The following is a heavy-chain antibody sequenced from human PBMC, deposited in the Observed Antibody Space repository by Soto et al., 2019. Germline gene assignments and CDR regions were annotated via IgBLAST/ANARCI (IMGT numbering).Heavy chain of an antibody. J-gene: IGHJ6*02. Sequence: QVQLVQSGAEVKKPGSSVKVSCKASGGTFSSYAISWVRQAPGQGLEWMGGIIPIFGTANYAQKFQGRATTTADESTSTPYMELSSLRSEDTAVYYSARQQLGPSYYSGMDVWGQGTTVTVSS. CDR2: IIPIFGTA. D-gene: IGHD6-13*01. CDR1: GGTFSSYA. V-gene: IGHV1-69*12. CDR3: ARQQLGPSYYSGMDV.